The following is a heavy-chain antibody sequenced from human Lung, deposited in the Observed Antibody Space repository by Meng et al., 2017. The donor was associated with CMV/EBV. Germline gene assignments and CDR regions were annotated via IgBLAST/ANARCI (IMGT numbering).Heavy chain of an antibody. CDR3: AKERVRNFVVPPDVSRIAAPAGMDV. CDR2: IDSDGRIT. CDR1: GFTFRSYW. Sequence: GESLKISCAASGFTFRSYWMHWVRQAPGKGLVWVSRIDSDGRITTYADSVKGRFIISRDNAKNTLYLQMNSLRAEDTAVYYCAKERVRNFVVPPDVSRIAAPAGMDVWGQGTXVTVSS. J-gene: IGHJ6*02. D-gene: IGHD2-2*01. V-gene: IGHV3-74*03.